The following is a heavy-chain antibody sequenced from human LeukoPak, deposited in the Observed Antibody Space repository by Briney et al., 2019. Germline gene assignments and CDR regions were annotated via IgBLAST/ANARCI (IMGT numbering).Heavy chain of an antibody. J-gene: IGHJ4*02. V-gene: IGHV3-23*01. Sequence: GGSVSLSCAASGFTFNGNTMSRVRPAPGHEREGVSTISGSGSSKDYTDYVKGRITTSTYTSKNTLYLQMNRLRAEDTAVYYCAKVDVLMVYATFSSYYFDYWGQGTLVTVSS. D-gene: IGHD2-8*01. CDR2: ISGSGSSK. CDR1: GFTFNGNT. CDR3: AKVDVLMVYATFSSYYFDY.